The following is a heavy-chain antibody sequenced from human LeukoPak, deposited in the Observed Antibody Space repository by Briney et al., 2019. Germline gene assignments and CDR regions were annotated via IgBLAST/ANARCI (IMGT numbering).Heavy chain of an antibody. D-gene: IGHD5-18*01. CDR1: GYSISSGYY. CDR3: ARDLYSYGQFDY. J-gene: IGHJ4*02. CDR2: IYHSGST. Sequence: SETLSLTCTVSGYSISSGYYWGWIRRPPGKGLEWIGSIYHSGSTYYNPSLKSRVTISGDTCKKQFSVKLNSVTAADTAVYYCARDLYSYGQFDYWGQGTLVTVSS. V-gene: IGHV4-38-2*02.